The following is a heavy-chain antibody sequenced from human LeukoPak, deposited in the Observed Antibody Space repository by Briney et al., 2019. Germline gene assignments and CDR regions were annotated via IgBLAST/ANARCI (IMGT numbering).Heavy chain of an antibody. CDR2: IIPIFGTA. D-gene: IGHD6-13*01. CDR3: ARDGSSPLRA. Sequence: SVKVSCKASGGTFSSYAISWVRQVPGQGLEWMGGIIPIFGTANYAQKFQGRVTITTDESTSTAYMELSSLRSEDTAVYYCARDGSSPLRAWGQGTLVTVSS. V-gene: IGHV1-69*05. CDR1: GGTFSSYA. J-gene: IGHJ5*02.